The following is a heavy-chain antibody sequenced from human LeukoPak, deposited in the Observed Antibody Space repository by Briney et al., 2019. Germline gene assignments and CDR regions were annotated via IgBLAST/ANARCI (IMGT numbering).Heavy chain of an antibody. J-gene: IGHJ4*02. CDR2: IIPIFGTA. CDR3: ARDRGYSYGWIDFDY. V-gene: IGHV1-69*01. Sequence: SVKVSCKASGGTFSSYAISWVRQAPGQGLEWMGGIIPIFGTANYAQKFQGRVTITADESTSTAYMELSSLGSEDTAVYYCARDRGYSYGWIDFDYWGQGTLVTVSS. D-gene: IGHD5-18*01. CDR1: GGTFSSYA.